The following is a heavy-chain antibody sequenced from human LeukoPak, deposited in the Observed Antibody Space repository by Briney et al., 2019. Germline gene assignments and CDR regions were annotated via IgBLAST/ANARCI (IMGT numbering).Heavy chain of an antibody. CDR1: GGSISSYY. CDR3: ARASRGVHIDT. CDR2: IYTSGST. Sequence: SETLSLTCSVSGGSISSYYWSWIRQPAGEELEWIGRIYTSGSTNYNPSLKSRVTMSVDTSKNQFSLKLSSVTAADTAVCYCARASRGVHIDTWGQGTMVTVSS. J-gene: IGHJ3*02. D-gene: IGHD2-2*01. V-gene: IGHV4-4*07.